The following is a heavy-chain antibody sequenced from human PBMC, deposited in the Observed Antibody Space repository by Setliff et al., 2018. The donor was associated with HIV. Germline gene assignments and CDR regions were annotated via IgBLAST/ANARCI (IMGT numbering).Heavy chain of an antibody. J-gene: IGHJ4*02. CDR3: ASGRQLVGNIDY. CDR1: GFTFSNYW. D-gene: IGHD6-6*01. CDR2: IKQDGSEK. Sequence: GGSLRLSCAASGFTFSNYWMSWVRQAPGKGLEWVANIKQDGSEKYYVDSVRGRFTISRDNAKNSLYLQMNSLRGEDTALYYCASGRQLVGNIDYWGQGTLVTVS. V-gene: IGHV3-7*01.